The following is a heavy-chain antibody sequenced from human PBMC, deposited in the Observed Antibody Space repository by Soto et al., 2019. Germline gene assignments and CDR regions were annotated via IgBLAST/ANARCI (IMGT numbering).Heavy chain of an antibody. D-gene: IGHD2-21*01. J-gene: IGHJ6*03. V-gene: IGHV1-69*08. CDR1: GGRFTNYI. Sequence: QVQLVQSGAEVKKPGSSVKVSCEASGGRFTNYIFTWVRQAPGQGLEWMGRSIPIKGTADYALKFQDRVSMTADKSANRVHMEMRSLRPDDTAVYYCAKSLVFVDHGYIDVWGKGTTVTVSS. CDR2: SIPIKGTA. CDR3: AKSLVFVDHGYIDV.